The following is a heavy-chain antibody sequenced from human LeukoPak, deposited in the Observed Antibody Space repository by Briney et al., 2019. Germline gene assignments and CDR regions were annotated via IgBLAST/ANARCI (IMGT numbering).Heavy chain of an antibody. Sequence: SETLSLTCTVSGGSISNNYWSWFRQPPRKGLEWIGYIYYSRSTNYNPSLKSRVTISVDTSKSQFSLKLSSVTAADTAVYYCASHKGFWGQGTLVTVSS. CDR1: GGSISNNY. CDR3: ASHKGF. J-gene: IGHJ4*02. CDR2: IYYSRST. V-gene: IGHV4-59*01.